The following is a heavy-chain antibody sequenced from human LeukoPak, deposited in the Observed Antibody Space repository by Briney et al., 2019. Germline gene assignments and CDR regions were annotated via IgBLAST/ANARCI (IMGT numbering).Heavy chain of an antibody. CDR2: IYWDEDK. J-gene: IGHJ4*02. CDR1: GFSFSTSGVG. D-gene: IGHD3-9*01. Sequence: SGPTLVKPTQTLTLTCTFSGFSFSTSGVGVGWIRQPPGKALEWLAVIYWDEDKRYRPSLKSRLTITKDTSKNQVVHTMTNMDPVDTATYYCARSPYYDILTGSRGTFDYWGRGILVTVSS. CDR3: ARSPYYDILTGSRGTFDY. V-gene: IGHV2-5*02.